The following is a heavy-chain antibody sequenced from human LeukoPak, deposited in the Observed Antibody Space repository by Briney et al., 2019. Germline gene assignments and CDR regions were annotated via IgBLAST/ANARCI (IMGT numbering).Heavy chain of an antibody. J-gene: IGHJ4*02. D-gene: IGHD6-13*01. V-gene: IGHV3-48*01. CDR1: GFTFSSYS. CDR3: ARGRTAADY. CDR2: ISSSSTI. Sequence: GGSLRLSCAASGFTFSSYSMNWVRQAPGKGLEWVSYISSSSTIYYADSVKGRFTISRDNAKNSLYLQMNSLRAEDTAVYYCARGRTAADYWGQGTLVTVSS.